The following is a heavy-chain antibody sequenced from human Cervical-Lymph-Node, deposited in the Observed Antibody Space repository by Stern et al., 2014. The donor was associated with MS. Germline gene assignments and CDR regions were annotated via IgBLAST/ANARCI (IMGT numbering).Heavy chain of an antibody. CDR1: GYTFTGYA. D-gene: IGHD6-6*01. Sequence: VQLVESGAEVKQPGASVTVSCTASGYTFTGYAIHWVRQDPGPSLEWMGWINAGNGNTKYSQKFQGRVTITRDTPASTAYMELSGLRSEDTAVFYCARGCIAPHWCDIDYWGQGTLLTVSS. V-gene: IGHV1-3*01. J-gene: IGHJ4*02. CDR2: INAGNGNT. CDR3: ARGCIAPHWCDIDY.